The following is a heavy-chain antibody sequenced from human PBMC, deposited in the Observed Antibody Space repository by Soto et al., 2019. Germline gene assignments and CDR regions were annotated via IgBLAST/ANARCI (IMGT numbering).Heavy chain of an antibody. Sequence: QVQLQESGPGLVKPSETLSLTCTVSGGSVSSGSYYWSWIRQPPGEGLEWSGYIYYSGSTNYNPSLKSRVTISVDTSKNQFSLKLSSVTAADTAVYYCARAGDIYDFWSGYLRDRRDYYGMDVWGQGTTVTVSS. J-gene: IGHJ6*02. V-gene: IGHV4-61*01. CDR2: IYYSGST. D-gene: IGHD3-3*01. CDR1: GGSVSSGSYY. CDR3: ARAGDIYDFWSGYLRDRRDYYGMDV.